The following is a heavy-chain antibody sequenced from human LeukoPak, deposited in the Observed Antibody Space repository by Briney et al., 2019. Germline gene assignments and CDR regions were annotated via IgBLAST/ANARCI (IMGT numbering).Heavy chain of an antibody. D-gene: IGHD3-3*01. V-gene: IGHV1-18*01. Sequence: ASVKVSCKASGYTFTSYAMHWVRQAPGQRLEWMGWISAYNGNTNYAQKLQDRVTMTTDTSTSTAYMELRSLRSDDTAVYYCARDHVPYYDFWSGYSSYYFDYWGQGTLVTVSS. CDR3: ARDHVPYYDFWSGYSSYYFDY. CDR1: GYTFTSYA. J-gene: IGHJ4*02. CDR2: ISAYNGNT.